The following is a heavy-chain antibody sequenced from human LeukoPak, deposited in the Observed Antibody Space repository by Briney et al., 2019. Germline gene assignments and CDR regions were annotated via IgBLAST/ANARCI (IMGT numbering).Heavy chain of an antibody. CDR3: AREGDAVLLWFGELHMDV. CDR2: IKQDGSEK. D-gene: IGHD3-10*01. V-gene: IGHV3-7*01. J-gene: IGHJ6*03. Sequence: GGSLTLSCAASGITFSSYWMSWVRQAPGKGQEWVANIKQDGSEKYYVDSVKGRFTISRDNAKNSLYLQMNSLRAEDKAVYYCAREGDAVLLWFGELHMDVWGKGTTVTVSS. CDR1: GITFSSYW.